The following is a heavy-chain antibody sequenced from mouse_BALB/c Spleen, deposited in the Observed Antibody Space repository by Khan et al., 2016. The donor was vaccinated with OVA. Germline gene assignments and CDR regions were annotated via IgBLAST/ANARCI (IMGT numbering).Heavy chain of an antibody. J-gene: IGHJ3*01. V-gene: IGHV5-6*01. CDR3: ASHLTGSFAY. D-gene: IGHD4-1*01. CDR1: GFTFRNYG. Sequence: EVQLVESGGDLVKPGGSLKLSCAASGFTFRNYGMSWVRQIPDKRLEWVATINSDGSYTYYPDSVKGRFTISRNNAKNTLYLEISSLKSDDPAMYYCASHLTGSFAYWGQGTLVTVFA. CDR2: INSDGSYT.